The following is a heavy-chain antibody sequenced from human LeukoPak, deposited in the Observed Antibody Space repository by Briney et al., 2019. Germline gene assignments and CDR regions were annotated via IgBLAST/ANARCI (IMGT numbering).Heavy chain of an antibody. J-gene: IGHJ4*02. D-gene: IGHD2-2*01. CDR1: GGSFSDYY. Sequence: SETLSLTCAVYGGSFSDYYWSWIRQPPGKGLEWIGEINHSGTTNYNPSFKSRVTISVDTSRNQFSLRLSSVTAADTAVYYCARSIVVVSAGLFFEHWGQGTLVTVSS. V-gene: IGHV4-34*01. CDR3: ARSIVVVSAGLFFEH. CDR2: INHSGTT.